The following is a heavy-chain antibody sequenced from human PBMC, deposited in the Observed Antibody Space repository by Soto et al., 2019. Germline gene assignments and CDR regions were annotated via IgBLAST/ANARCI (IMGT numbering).Heavy chain of an antibody. CDR3: ARRVSYCSGGSCSYYYYYMDV. V-gene: IGHV5-51*01. J-gene: IGHJ6*03. D-gene: IGHD2-15*01. CDR1: GYSFNSYW. Sequence: PGESLKISCKGSGYSFNSYWIGWVRQMPGKGLEWMGIIYPGDSDTRYSPSFQGQVTISADKSISTAYLQWSSLKASDTAMYYCARRVSYCSGGSCSYYYYYMDVWGKGTTVTVSS. CDR2: IYPGDSDT.